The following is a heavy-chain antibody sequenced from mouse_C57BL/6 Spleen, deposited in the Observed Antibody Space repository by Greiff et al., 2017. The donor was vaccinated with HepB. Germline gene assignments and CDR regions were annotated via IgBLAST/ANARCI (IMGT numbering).Heavy chain of an antibody. J-gene: IGHJ4*01. D-gene: IGHD1-1*01. V-gene: IGHV1-62-2*01. CDR3: ARDEARDYYGSSSYYYAMDY. Sequence: QVQLQQSGAELVKPGASVKLSCKASGYTFTEYTIHWVKQRSGQGLEWIGWFYPGSGSIKYNEKFKDKATLTADKSSSTVYMELSRLTSEDSAVYFCARDEARDYYGSSSYYYAMDYWGQGTSVTVSS. CDR1: GYTFTEYT. CDR2: FYPGSGSI.